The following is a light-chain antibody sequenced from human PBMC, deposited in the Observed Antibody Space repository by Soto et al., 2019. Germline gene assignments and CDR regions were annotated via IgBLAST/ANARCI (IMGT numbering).Light chain of an antibody. J-gene: IGLJ2*01. CDR2: EVS. CDR3: SSNTNSSTPYVV. Sequence: QSALTQPASVSGSPGQSITISCTGTSSDVGGYNYVSWYQQHPGKAPKLMIYEVSNRPSGVSNRFSGSKSGNTAALTISGHHAEDEADYYCSSNTNSSTPYVVFGGGTKLTVL. CDR1: SSDVGGYNY. V-gene: IGLV2-14*01.